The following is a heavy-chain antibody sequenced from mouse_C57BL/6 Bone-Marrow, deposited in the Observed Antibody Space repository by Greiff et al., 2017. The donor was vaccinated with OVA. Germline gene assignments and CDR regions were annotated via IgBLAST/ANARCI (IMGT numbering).Heavy chain of an antibody. V-gene: IGHV2-2*01. CDR1: GFSFTSYG. D-gene: IGHD1-1*01. CDR3: ARNYGYGSSDLYYLDY. J-gene: IGHJ2*01. CDR2: IWSGGST. Sequence: QVQLQQSGPGLVQPSQCLSITCTVSGFSFTSYGVHWVRQSPGKGLEWLGVIWSGGSTDYNAAFISRLSISKDNSKSQVFFKMNSLQADDTAIYYCARNYGYGSSDLYYLDYWGQGTTLTVSS.